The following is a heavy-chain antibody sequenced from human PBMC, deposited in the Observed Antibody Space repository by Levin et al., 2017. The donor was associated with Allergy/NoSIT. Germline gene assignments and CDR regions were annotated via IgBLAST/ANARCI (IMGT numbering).Heavy chain of an antibody. V-gene: IGHV3-15*01. Sequence: PGGSLRLSCAASGFTFSYARMTWVRQAPGKGLEWVGRIKGKPDGATTDYAAPVRGRFTISRDDSQNTVYLQMNSLKTEDTAVYYCTTNLDYGGTLFDYWGQGTLVTVSS. J-gene: IGHJ4*02. CDR2: IKGKPDGATT. D-gene: IGHD4-23*01. CDR1: GFTFSYAR. CDR3: TTNLDYGGTLFDY.